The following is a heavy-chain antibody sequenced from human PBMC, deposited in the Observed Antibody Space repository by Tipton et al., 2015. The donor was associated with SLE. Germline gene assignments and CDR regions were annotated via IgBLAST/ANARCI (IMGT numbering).Heavy chain of an antibody. D-gene: IGHD3/OR15-3a*01. CDR2: IKSKTAGGTT. CDR1: GFTFSKDW. Sequence: SLRHSCAASGFTFSKDWMSWVRQAPGKGLEWVGRIKSKTAGGTTDYAEPVKGRFTISRDDSKNMLYLQMDSLKTEDTAVYYCATVDPFDYWGQGTLVTVSS. V-gene: IGHV3-15*01. CDR3: ATVDPFDY. J-gene: IGHJ4*02.